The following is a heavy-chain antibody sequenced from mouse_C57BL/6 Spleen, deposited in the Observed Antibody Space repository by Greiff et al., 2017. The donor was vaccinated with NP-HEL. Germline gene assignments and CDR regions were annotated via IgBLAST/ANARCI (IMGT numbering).Heavy chain of an antibody. Sequence: QVQLQQSGAELVRPGTSVKMSCKASGYTFTNYWIGWAKQRPGHGLEWIGDIYPGGGYTNYNEKFKGKATLTADKSSSTAYMQVSSLTSEDSGIYYCAHGNYKGLFAYWGQGTLVTVSA. V-gene: IGHV1-63*01. D-gene: IGHD2-1*01. CDR2: IYPGGGYT. CDR3: AHGNYKGLFAY. J-gene: IGHJ3*01. CDR1: GYTFTNYW.